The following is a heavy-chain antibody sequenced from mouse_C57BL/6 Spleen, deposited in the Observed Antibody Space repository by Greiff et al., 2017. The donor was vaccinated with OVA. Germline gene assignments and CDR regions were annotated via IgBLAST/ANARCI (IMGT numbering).Heavy chain of an antibody. Sequence: QVQLQQPGAELVKPGASVKLSCKASGYTFTSYWMQWVKQRPGQGLEWIGEIDPSDSYTNYNQKFKGKATLTVDTSSSTAYMQLSSLTSEDSAVYYCARGSWYCDYWGQGTTLTVSS. J-gene: IGHJ2*01. CDR1: GYTFTSYW. V-gene: IGHV1-50*01. CDR2: IDPSDSYT. D-gene: IGHD1-1*01. CDR3: ARGSWYCDY.